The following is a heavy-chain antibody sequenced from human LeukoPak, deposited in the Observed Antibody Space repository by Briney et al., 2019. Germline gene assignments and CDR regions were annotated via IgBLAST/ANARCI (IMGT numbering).Heavy chain of an antibody. CDR1: GFTFSSYG. Sequence: GGSLRLSCAASGFTFSSYGMHWVRQAPGKGLEWVAVISYDGSNKYYADSVKGRFTISRDNSKNTLYLQMNSLRAEDTAVYYCARVKSGWELPPLGAFDIWGQGTMVTVSS. J-gene: IGHJ3*02. CDR3: ARVKSGWELPPLGAFDI. V-gene: IGHV3-30*03. CDR2: ISYDGSNK. D-gene: IGHD1-26*01.